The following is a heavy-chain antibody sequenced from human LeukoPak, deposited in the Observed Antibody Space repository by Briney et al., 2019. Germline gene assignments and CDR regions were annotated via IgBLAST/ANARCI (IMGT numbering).Heavy chain of an antibody. CDR1: GGTFSSYA. CDR3: TMVRGVIRFDP. D-gene: IGHD3-10*01. J-gene: IGHJ5*02. V-gene: IGHV1-69*13. Sequence: SVKVSCKASGGTFSSYAISWVRQAPGQGLEWMGGIIPIFGTANYAQKFQGRVTITADESTSTAYMELSSLRSEDTAVYYCTMVRGVIRFDPWGQGTLVTVSS. CDR2: IIPIFGTA.